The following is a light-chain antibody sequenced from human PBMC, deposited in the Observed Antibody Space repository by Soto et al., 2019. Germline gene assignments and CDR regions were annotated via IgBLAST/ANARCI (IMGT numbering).Light chain of an antibody. J-gene: IGKJ1*01. CDR2: GAS. CDR1: QSVSSN. V-gene: IGKV3-15*01. Sequence: IVMTQSTATLSVSPCEMATLSCSASQSVSSNLAWYQQKPGQAPRLLIYGASTRATGIPARFSGSGSGTEFTLTISSLQSEDFAVYYCQQYNNWPPPFGQGTKVDIK. CDR3: QQYNNWPPP.